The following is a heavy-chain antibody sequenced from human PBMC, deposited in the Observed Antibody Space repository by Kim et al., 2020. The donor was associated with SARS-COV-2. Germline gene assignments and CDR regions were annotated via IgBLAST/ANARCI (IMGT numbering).Heavy chain of an antibody. V-gene: IGHV3-64*02. CDR1: GFIFDTYA. Sequence: GGSLRLSCAASGFIFDTYAMHWVRQTPRRRLEYVSAISSNGADPYYADSVKGRFIISRDNSKNTMYLQMGSLRAEDMAVYYCAREGRHCSGTACYLFDYWRQGTLVTVSS. CDR2: ISSNGADP. D-gene: IGHD2-2*01. J-gene: IGHJ4*02. CDR3: AREGRHCSGTACYLFDY.